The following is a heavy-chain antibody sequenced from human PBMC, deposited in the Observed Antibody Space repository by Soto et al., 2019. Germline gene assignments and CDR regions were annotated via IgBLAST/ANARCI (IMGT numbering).Heavy chain of an antibody. Sequence: SETLSLTCAVSGGSISSGGYSWSWIRQPPGKGLEWIGYIYHSGSTYYNPSLKSRVTISVDRSKNQFSLRLSSVTAADTAVYYCARVVVVAATRSVWFDPWGQGTLVTVSS. CDR3: ARVVVVAATRSVWFDP. J-gene: IGHJ5*02. CDR1: GGSISSGGYS. D-gene: IGHD2-15*01. V-gene: IGHV4-30-2*01. CDR2: IYHSGST.